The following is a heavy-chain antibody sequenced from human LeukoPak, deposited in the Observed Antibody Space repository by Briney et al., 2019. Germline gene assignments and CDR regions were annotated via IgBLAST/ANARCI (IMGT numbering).Heavy chain of an antibody. Sequence: SVKVSCKASGGTFSSYAISWVRQAPGQGLEWMGGIIPIFGTANYAQKFQGRVTITTDESTSTAYMELSSLRFEDTAVYYCARQGERWLQLRAFDYWGQGTLVTVSS. V-gene: IGHV1-69*05. CDR1: GGTFSSYA. CDR3: ARQGERWLQLRAFDY. D-gene: IGHD5-24*01. J-gene: IGHJ4*02. CDR2: IIPIFGTA.